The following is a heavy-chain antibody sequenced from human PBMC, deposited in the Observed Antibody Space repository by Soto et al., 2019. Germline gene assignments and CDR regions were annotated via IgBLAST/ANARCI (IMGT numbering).Heavy chain of an antibody. V-gene: IGHV1-69*12. Sequence: QVQLVQSGAEVKKPGSSVKVSCKASGATLDTFINFGVTWVRRAPGQGLEWMGGIIPVFGTAHYAQKFQGRLTISADESTRTAYRELSSLRSEDTAVYYCAIGAATKILVLMYDALEIWGQGTMVTVSS. J-gene: IGHJ3*02. CDR1: GATLDTFINFG. D-gene: IGHD5-12*01. CDR3: AIGAATKILVLMYDALEI. CDR2: IIPVFGTA.